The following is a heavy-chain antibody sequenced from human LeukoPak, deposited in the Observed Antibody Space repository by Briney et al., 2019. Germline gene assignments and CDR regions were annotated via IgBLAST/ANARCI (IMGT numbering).Heavy chain of an antibody. J-gene: IGHJ5*02. CDR2: IYPADSDI. D-gene: IGHD2-15*01. V-gene: IGHV5-51*01. Sequence: GESLKSSCRGSGYSINNYWIGWGRRMPGREVEWMGIIYPADSDIRYSPSFQGQVTISSDKSISTAYLQWSSLKASDTAMYYCARQEYCSGGSCYTWFDPWGQGTLVTVSS. CDR3: ARQEYCSGGSCYTWFDP. CDR1: GYSINNYW.